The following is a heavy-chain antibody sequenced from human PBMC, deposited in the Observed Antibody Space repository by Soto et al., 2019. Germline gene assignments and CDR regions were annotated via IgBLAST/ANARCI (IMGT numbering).Heavy chain of an antibody. CDR1: GVSISSDSYY. D-gene: IGHD3-16*01. Sequence: QLQLQESGPGLVKPSETLSRTCTVSGVSISSDSYYWAWIRQPPGKGLEWIGSIFYSGNTYYNPSLESRVLMSVVIANHQLTLRLSSVTAADTAVYSCARTALGLATLNILDYRRQGAPGTVA. V-gene: IGHV4-39*01. CDR3: ARTALGLATLNILDY. J-gene: IGHJ4*02. CDR2: IFYSGNT.